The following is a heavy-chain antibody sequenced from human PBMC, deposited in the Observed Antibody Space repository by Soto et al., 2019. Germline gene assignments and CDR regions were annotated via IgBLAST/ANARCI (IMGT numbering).Heavy chain of an antibody. V-gene: IGHV4-59*01. J-gene: IGHJ6*02. D-gene: IGHD1-1*01. CDR2: IYYSGST. Sequence: PSETLSLTCTVSGGSISSYCWSWIRQPPGKGLEWIGYIYYSGSTNYNPSLKSRVTISVDTSKNQFSLKLSSVTAADTAVYYCATTATTGLDYYYYGMDVWGQGTTVTVSS. CDR1: GGSISSYC. CDR3: ATTATTGLDYYYYGMDV.